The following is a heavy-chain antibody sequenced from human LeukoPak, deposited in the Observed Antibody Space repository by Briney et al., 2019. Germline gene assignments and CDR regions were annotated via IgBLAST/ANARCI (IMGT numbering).Heavy chain of an antibody. V-gene: IGHV3-48*02. D-gene: IGHD6-25*01. CDR1: GFTFSNYV. CDR3: ARGGYARPDY. J-gene: IGHJ4*02. Sequence: GGSLRLSCAASGFTFSNYVMNWVRQAPGRGLEWVSYISFSSGTTSYADSVKGRFTISRDNAKNSLYLQLNSLRDEDTALYYCARGGYARPDYWGQGTLVTVSS. CDR2: ISFSSGTT.